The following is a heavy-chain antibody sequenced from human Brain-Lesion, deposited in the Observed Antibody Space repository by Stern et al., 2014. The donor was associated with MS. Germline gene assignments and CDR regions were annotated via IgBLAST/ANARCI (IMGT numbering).Heavy chain of an antibody. D-gene: IGHD5-18*01. Sequence: QVQLQQSGPGLVKPSKTLSLTCSVSGGSISSGSYYWNWIRQPAGKGLEWIGRIYARGRTNYRPSIKSRVFISGDTSKNQFSLKLSSVTAADAAMYYFVRETGGYTYGDTDFFDFWGQGTLVTVSS. CDR1: GGSISSGSYY. V-gene: IGHV4-61*02. CDR3: VRETGGYTYGDTDFFDF. CDR2: IYARGRT. J-gene: IGHJ4*02.